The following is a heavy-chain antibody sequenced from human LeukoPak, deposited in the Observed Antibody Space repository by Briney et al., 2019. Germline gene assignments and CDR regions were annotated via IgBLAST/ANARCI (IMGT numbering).Heavy chain of an antibody. CDR2: ISSSGSTI. CDR1: GFTFSHYG. D-gene: IGHD4-23*01. CDR3: AKVGHYGGNSD. V-gene: IGHV3-11*01. J-gene: IGHJ4*02. Sequence: GGSLRLSCAASGFTFSHYGMSWVRQAPGKGLEWVSYISSSGSTIYYADSVKGRFTISRDNAKNSLYLQMNSLRAEDTAVYYCAKVGHYGGNSDWGQGTLVTVSS.